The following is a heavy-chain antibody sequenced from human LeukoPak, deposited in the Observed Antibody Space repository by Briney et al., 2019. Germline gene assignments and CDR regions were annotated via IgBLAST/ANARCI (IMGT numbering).Heavy chain of an antibody. D-gene: IGHD6-19*01. V-gene: IGHV3-64*01. CDR1: GFTFNTYA. CDR3: ARGVLARGSSGWYFDY. CDR2: ISSNGGST. J-gene: IGHJ4*02. Sequence: SGGSLRLSCSASGFTFNTYAMHWVRQAPGEGLQYVSAISSNGGSTYYANSVKGRFTISRDNSKNTLYLQMGSLRAQDMAVYYCARGVLARGSSGWYFDYWGQGTLVTVSS.